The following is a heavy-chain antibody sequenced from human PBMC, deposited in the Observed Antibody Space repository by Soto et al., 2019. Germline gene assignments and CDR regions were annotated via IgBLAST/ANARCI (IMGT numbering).Heavy chain of an antibody. Sequence: GGSLRLSCAASGFTFSSYAMSWVRQAPGKGLEWVSAISGSGGSTYYAESVKGRFTISRDNSKKTLYLQMNSLRAEDTAVYYCAKEKFPYSGSYYDYWGQGTLVTVSS. CDR1: GFTFSSYA. J-gene: IGHJ4*02. CDR2: ISGSGGST. CDR3: AKEKFPYSGSYYDY. V-gene: IGHV3-23*01. D-gene: IGHD1-26*01.